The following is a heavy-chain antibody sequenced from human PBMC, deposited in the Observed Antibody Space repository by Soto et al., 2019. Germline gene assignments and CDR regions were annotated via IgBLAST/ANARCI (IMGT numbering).Heavy chain of an antibody. CDR3: ARGLSHSGYYNYFDY. CDR1: GGTFSSYA. Sequence: GASVKVSCKASGGTFSSYAISWVRQAPGQGLEWMGGIIPIFGTANYAQKFQGRVTITADESTSTAYMELSSLRSEDTAVYYCARGLSHSGYYNYFDYWGQGTLVTVSS. J-gene: IGHJ4*02. CDR2: IIPIFGTA. D-gene: IGHD3-22*01. V-gene: IGHV1-69*13.